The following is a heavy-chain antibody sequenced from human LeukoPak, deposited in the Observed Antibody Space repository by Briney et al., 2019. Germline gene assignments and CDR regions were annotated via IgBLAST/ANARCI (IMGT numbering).Heavy chain of an antibody. J-gene: IGHJ4*02. CDR2: IYSGDSDT. Sequence: GESLKISCKGSGYSFSSYWIGWVRPMPGKGLGWMGIIYSGDSDTRYSPSFQGQVTISADKSISTAYLQWSILKASDTAMYYCARRDGYDSTTFDYWGQGTLVTVSS. D-gene: IGHD5-24*01. CDR1: GYSFSSYW. V-gene: IGHV5-51*01. CDR3: ARRDGYDSTTFDY.